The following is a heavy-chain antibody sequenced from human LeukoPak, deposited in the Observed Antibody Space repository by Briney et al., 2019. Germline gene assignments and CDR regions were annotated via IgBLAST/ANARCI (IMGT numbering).Heavy chain of an antibody. D-gene: IGHD2-15*01. CDR1: GGSFSGYY. J-gene: IGHJ4*02. V-gene: IGHV4-34*01. Sequence: SETLSLTCAVYGGSFSGYYWSWIRQPPGKGLEWIGEINHSGSTNYNPSLKSRVTISVDTSKNQFSLKLSSVTAADTAVYYCARGFPSCCSGGSCYYPLNYFDYWGQGTLVTVSS. CDR3: ARGFPSCCSGGSCYYPLNYFDY. CDR2: INHSGST.